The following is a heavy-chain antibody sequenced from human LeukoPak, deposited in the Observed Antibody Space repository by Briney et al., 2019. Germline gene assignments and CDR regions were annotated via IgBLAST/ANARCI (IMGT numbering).Heavy chain of an antibody. CDR3: ARGLTYYDFWSGHHPGSYYMDV. CDR2: VYHRGST. CDR1: GYLTSIGYY. D-gene: IGHD3-3*01. J-gene: IGHJ6*03. Sequence: AHTLPLICAVAGYLTSIGYYWGWIRQPPGKGLAWLGSVYHRGSTYYNPSLKSRVTISVEPSKHQFSLKLTSVTAADTAVYYCARGLTYYDFWSGHHPGSYYMDVWGKGTTVTVSS. V-gene: IGHV4-38-2*01.